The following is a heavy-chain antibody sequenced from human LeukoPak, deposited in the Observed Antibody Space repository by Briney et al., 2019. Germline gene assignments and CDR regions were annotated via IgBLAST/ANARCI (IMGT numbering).Heavy chain of an antibody. Sequence: SETLSLTCTVSGGSISSSSYYWGWIRQPQGKELEWIGSIYYSGSTYYHPSLKSRVTISVDTSKNQFSLKLSSVTAADTAVYYCARLSDSSGWYPGVGYWGQGTLVTVSS. V-gene: IGHV4-39*01. J-gene: IGHJ4*02. CDR3: ARLSDSSGWYPGVGY. CDR1: GGSISSSSYY. D-gene: IGHD6-19*01. CDR2: IYYSGST.